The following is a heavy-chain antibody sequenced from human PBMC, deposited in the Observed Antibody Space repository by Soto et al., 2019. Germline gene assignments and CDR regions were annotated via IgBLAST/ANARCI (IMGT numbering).Heavy chain of an antibody. CDR3: AKRLGEVGVDVFDY. CDR2: ISGSSDRT. V-gene: IGHV3-23*01. J-gene: IGHJ4*02. CDR1: GFSFSTSA. D-gene: IGHD3-16*01. Sequence: EVQLLESGGGLVQPGGSLRLSCVASGFSFSTSAMTWVRQAPGKGPEWVSAISGSSDRTYYAGSVQGRFTISRDDPKNTLYLQMNSLRADDTAVYYCAKRLGEVGVDVFDYWGQGTLVAVSS.